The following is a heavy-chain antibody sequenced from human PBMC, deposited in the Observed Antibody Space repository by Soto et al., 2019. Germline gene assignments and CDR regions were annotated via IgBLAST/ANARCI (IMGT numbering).Heavy chain of an antibody. D-gene: IGHD4-17*01. CDR3: ARSLYVDYVHWYFDL. Sequence: QVTLKESGPVLVKPTETLTLTCTVSGFSLMNTRMGVSWLRHSPGKALEWLAHIFSNDAKSYSPSLKSRLAISRDTPKSQVVLTMTNVAPVDTATYYCARSLYVDYVHWYFDLWGRGTLVTVSS. CDR2: IFSNDAK. CDR1: GFSLMNTRMG. V-gene: IGHV2-26*01. J-gene: IGHJ2*01.